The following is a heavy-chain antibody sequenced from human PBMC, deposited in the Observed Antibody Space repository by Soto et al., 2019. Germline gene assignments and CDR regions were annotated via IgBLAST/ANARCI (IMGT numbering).Heavy chain of an antibody. D-gene: IGHD1-7*01. J-gene: IGHJ3*02. V-gene: IGHV3-30*18. CDR1: GFTFSSYG. CDR2: ISYDGSNK. Sequence: GGSLRLSCAAYGFTFSSYGMHWVRQAPGKGLEWVAVISYDGSNKYYADSVKGRFTISRDNSKNTLYLQMNSLRAEDTAVYYCAKDDYWTGTLHDAFDIWGQGTMVTVSS. CDR3: AKDDYWTGTLHDAFDI.